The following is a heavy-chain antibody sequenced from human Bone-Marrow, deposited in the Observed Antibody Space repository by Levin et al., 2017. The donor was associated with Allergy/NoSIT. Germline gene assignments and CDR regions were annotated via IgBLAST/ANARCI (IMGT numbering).Heavy chain of an antibody. V-gene: IGHV3-23*01. D-gene: IGHD3-3*01. CDR2: ISGSGIST. J-gene: IGHJ4*02. CDR1: GFTFSTYA. Sequence: QAGGSLRLSCVASGFTFSTYAMTWVRQAPGKGLEWVSAISGSGISTDHADSVKGRFTISRDNSKNTLYLQIKSLGVDDTAVYYCAKPYFDFWSGNMGAEHWGQGTLVTVSS. CDR3: AKPYFDFWSGNMGAEH.